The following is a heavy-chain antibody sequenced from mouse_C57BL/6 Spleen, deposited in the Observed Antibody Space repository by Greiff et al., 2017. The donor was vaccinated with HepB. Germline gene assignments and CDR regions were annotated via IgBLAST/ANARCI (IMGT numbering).Heavy chain of an antibody. CDR2: INPYNGDT. J-gene: IGHJ3*01. Sequence: EVHLVESGPELVKPGDSVKISCKASGYSFTGYFMNWVMQSHGKSLEWIGRINPYNGDTFYNQKFKGKATLTVDKSSSTAHMELRSLTSEDSAVYYCARGDGYSFAYWGQGTLVTVSA. CDR3: ARGDGYSFAY. D-gene: IGHD2-3*01. V-gene: IGHV1-20*01. CDR1: GYSFTGYF.